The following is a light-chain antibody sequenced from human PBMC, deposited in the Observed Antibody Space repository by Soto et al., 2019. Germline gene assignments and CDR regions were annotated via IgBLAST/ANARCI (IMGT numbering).Light chain of an antibody. J-gene: IGLJ2*01. CDR1: SSDVGGYNY. CDR3: SSYTSSSTLVV. Sequence: QSALTQPASVSGSPGQSITISCTGTSSDVGGYNYVSWYQQHPGKAPKLMIYEVSNRPSGVSNRFSGSKSGNTASLTISGLQAEDEADYYCSSYTSSSTLVVFGGGPRVPVL. CDR2: EVS. V-gene: IGLV2-14*01.